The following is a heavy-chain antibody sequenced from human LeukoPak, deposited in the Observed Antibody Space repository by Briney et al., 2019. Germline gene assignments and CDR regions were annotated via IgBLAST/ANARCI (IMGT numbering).Heavy chain of an antibody. Sequence: GGSLRLSCATSGFSFSSYAMSWVRRAPGKGLEWVSAMSSSDDGRYYAASVRGRFTISRDTSRSTLYLQMNSLRAEDTAVYYCARVGAHSRYYFDYWGQGTLVTVSS. J-gene: IGHJ4*02. CDR3: ARVGAHSRYYFDY. CDR2: MSSSDDGR. CDR1: GFSFSSYA. V-gene: IGHV3-23*01. D-gene: IGHD2-15*01.